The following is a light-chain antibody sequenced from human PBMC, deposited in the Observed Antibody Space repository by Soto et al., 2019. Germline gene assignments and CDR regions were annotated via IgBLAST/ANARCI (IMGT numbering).Light chain of an antibody. CDR1: QDISNY. CDR2: DAS. V-gene: IGKV1-33*01. Sequence: QMTQSPSSLSASVGDRVNITCQASQDISNYLNWYQQKPGKAPKLLIYDASNLETGVPSRFSGSGSGTDFTFTISSLQPEDIATYYCQQYDNLPLTFGPGTKVDIK. J-gene: IGKJ3*01. CDR3: QQYDNLPLT.